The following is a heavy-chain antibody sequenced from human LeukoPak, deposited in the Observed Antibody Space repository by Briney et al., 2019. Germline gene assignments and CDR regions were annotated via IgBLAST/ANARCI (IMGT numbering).Heavy chain of an antibody. Sequence: SETLSLTCTVSGGSISSYYWSWIRQPPGKGLEWIGYIYYSGSTNYNPSLKSRVTISVDTSKNQFSLKLSSVTAADTAVYYCARDRRSYYDSSGYTPFDYWGQGTLVTVSS. J-gene: IGHJ4*02. D-gene: IGHD3-22*01. CDR2: IYYSGST. V-gene: IGHV4-59*01. CDR3: ARDRRSYYDSSGYTPFDY. CDR1: GGSISSYY.